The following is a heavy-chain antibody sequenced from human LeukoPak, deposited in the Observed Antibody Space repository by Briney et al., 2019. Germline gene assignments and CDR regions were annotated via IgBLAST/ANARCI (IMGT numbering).Heavy chain of an antibody. CDR2: ISSNGGST. CDR3: VKDRAVRFGELPFDY. Sequence: GGSLRLSCSASGFTFSSYAMHWVRQAPGKGLEYFSAISSNGGSTYYADSVKGRFTISRDNSKNTLYLQMSSLRAEDTAVYYCVKDRAVRFGELPFDYWGQGTLVTVSS. CDR1: GFTFSSYA. J-gene: IGHJ4*02. D-gene: IGHD3-10*01. V-gene: IGHV3-64D*06.